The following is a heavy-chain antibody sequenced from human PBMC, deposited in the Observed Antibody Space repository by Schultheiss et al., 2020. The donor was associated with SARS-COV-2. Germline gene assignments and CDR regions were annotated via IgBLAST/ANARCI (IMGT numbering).Heavy chain of an antibody. V-gene: IGHV3-7*01. CDR2: IKQDGSEK. D-gene: IGHD5-24*01. CDR1: GFTFSSYA. J-gene: IGHJ4*02. Sequence: GGSLRLSCAASGFTFSSYAMSWVRQAPGKGLEWVANIKQDGSEKYYVDSVKGRFTISRDNAKNSLYLQMNSLRAEDTAVYYCARDRSDGYNIFDYWGQGTLVTVSS. CDR3: ARDRSDGYNIFDY.